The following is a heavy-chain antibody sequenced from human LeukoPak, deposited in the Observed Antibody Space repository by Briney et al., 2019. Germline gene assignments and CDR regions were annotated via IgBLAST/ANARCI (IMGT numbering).Heavy chain of an antibody. V-gene: IGHV4-61*02. D-gene: IGHD6-6*01. CDR3: ARDSTSQTFDY. CDR2: IYTSGST. J-gene: IGHJ4*02. Sequence: SETLSLTCTVSGGSLSSGSYYWSWIRQPAGKGLEWIGRIYTSGSTNYNPSLKSRVTISVDTSKNQFSLKLSSVTAADTAVYYCARDSTSQTFDYWGQGTLVTVSS. CDR1: GGSLSSGSYY.